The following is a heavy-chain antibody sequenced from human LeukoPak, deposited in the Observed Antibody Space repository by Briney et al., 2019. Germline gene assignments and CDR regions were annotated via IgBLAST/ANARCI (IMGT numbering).Heavy chain of an antibody. Sequence: ASVKVSCKASGYTFTGYYIHWVRQAPGQGLEWMGWINPNSGVTNYAQKLQGRVTITRDTSIDTAYMQLSRLRSDDTAVYYCAKDRYGDYEAPFHYYMDAWGRGTTVTVSS. D-gene: IGHD5-12*01. CDR1: GYTFTGYY. J-gene: IGHJ6*03. CDR3: AKDRYGDYEAPFHYYMDA. CDR2: INPNSGVT. V-gene: IGHV1-2*02.